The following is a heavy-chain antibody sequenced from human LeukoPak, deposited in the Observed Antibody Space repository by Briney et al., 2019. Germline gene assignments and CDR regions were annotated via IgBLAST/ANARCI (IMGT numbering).Heavy chain of an antibody. CDR2: ISGSGGST. CDR1: GFTFSSYA. CDR3: AKDHSSGWYDYFDY. V-gene: IGHV3-23*01. Sequence: GGSLRLSCAASGFTFSSYAMSWVRQAPGKGLEWVSAISGSGGSTYYADSVKGRFTISRDNAKNSLYLQMNSLRAEDTALYYCAKDHSSGWYDYFDYWGQGTLVTVSS. J-gene: IGHJ4*02. D-gene: IGHD6-19*01.